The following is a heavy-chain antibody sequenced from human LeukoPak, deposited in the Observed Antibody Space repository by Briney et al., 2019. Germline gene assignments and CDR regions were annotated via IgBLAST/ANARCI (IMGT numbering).Heavy chain of an antibody. CDR1: GFTFSSYA. J-gene: IGHJ3*02. Sequence: GGSLRLSCAASGFTFSSYAMHWVRQAPGKGLEWVAVISYDGSNKYYADSVKGRFTISRDNSKNTLYLQMNSLRAEDTAVYYCARDPIYDSSGWYGNAFDIWGQGTMVTVSS. V-gene: IGHV3-30-3*01. CDR2: ISYDGSNK. CDR3: ARDPIYDSSGWYGNAFDI. D-gene: IGHD6-19*01.